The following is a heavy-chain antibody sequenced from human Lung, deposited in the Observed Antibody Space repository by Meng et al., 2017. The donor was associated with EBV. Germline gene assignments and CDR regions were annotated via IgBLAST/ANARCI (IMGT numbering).Heavy chain of an antibody. J-gene: IGHJ4*02. V-gene: IGHV7-4-1*02. Sequence: QWQLVQSGSELKKPGASGTVSCKDSGNTFINYAMNWVRQAPGQGLEWMGWINTNTGNPTYAQGFTRRFVFSLDTSFRTAYLQISSLKAEDTAVYYCARVAPSGYRYFDYWGQGTLVTVSS. CDR2: INTNTGNP. CDR1: GNTFINYA. D-gene: IGHD3-3*01. CDR3: ARVAPSGYRYFDY.